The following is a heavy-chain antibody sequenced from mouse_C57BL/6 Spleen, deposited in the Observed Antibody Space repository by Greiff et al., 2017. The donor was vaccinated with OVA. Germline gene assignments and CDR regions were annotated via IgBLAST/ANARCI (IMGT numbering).Heavy chain of an antibody. D-gene: IGHD5-1-1*01. CDR3: TSPDTVAY. J-gene: IGHJ3*01. V-gene: IGHV1-82*01. CDR2: IYPGDGDT. Sequence: QVQLQQSGPELVKPGASVKISCKASGYAFSSSWMNWVKQRPGKGLEWIGRIYPGDGDTNYNGKFKGKATMTADTSSSTAYMQLSSLTSEDSAVYFCTSPDTVAYWGQGTLVTVSA. CDR1: GYAFSSSW.